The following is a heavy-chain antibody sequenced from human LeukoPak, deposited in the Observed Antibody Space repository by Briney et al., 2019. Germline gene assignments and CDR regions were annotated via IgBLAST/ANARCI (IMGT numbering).Heavy chain of an antibody. D-gene: IGHD3-3*01. J-gene: IGHJ4*02. V-gene: IGHV3-48*01. CDR2: ISDNGRTK. CDR1: GFTFSSYT. CDR3: ATVHFGYFTF. Sequence: GGSLRLSCAASGFTFSSYTMSWVRQAPGKGLEWVSHISDNGRTKYYANSVQGRFTVSRDNAKNSLYLQMNSLRADDTAVYYCATVHFGYFTFWGQGTLVPVSS.